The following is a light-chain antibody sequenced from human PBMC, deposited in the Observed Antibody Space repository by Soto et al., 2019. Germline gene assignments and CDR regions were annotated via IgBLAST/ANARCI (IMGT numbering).Light chain of an antibody. J-gene: IGLJ1*01. CDR1: SSDVGGYNY. V-gene: IGLV2-14*03. CDR3: ISYTSSSPYV. CDR2: DVS. Sequence: QFALTQPASVSGSPGQSITISCTGTSSDVGGYNYVSWYQHDPGKAPKLIIFDVSNRPSGISNRFSGSKSGNTASLTISGLQAEDEADYYCISYTSSSPYVFGTGTKVTVL.